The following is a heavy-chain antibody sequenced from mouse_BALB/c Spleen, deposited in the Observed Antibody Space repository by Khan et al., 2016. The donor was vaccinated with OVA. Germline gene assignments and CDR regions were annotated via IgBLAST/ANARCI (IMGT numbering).Heavy chain of an antibody. CDR3: ARVYYRYDEGYWYFDV. D-gene: IGHD2-2*01. J-gene: IGHJ1*01. Sequence: EVELVESGGGLVQPGGSLKLSCAASGFTFSGYGMSWVRQTPDKRLELVATINSNGGTSYYHDSVKGRFTISSDNAKNTLHLQMSSLKSEDTAIYYCARVYYRYDEGYWYFDVWGAGTTVTVSS. CDR1: GFTFSGYG. V-gene: IGHV5-6-3*01. CDR2: INSNGGTS.